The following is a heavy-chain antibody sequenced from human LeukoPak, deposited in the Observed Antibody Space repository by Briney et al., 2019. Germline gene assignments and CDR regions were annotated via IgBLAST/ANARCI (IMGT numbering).Heavy chain of an antibody. V-gene: IGHV4-59*01. Sequence: SETLSPTCTVSGGSISSYYWSWNRQPPGKGLEWIGYINYSGSTNYNPSLKSRVTISLDTSKNQFSLKLNSVTAADTAVYYCAREGAAPMYYYYMDVWGKGTTVTVSS. D-gene: IGHD2-2*01. CDR2: INYSGST. J-gene: IGHJ6*03. CDR3: AREGAAPMYYYYMDV. CDR1: GGSISSYY.